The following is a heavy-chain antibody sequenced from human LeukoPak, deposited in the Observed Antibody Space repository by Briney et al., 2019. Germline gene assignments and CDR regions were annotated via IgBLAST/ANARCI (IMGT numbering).Heavy chain of an antibody. D-gene: IGHD6-13*01. CDR2: IIPIFGTA. Sequence: SVKVSCKASGGTFSSYAISWVRQAPGQGLEWMGGIIPIFGTANYAQKFQGRVTITADESTSTAYMELSSLRSEDTAVYYCASLPGIAAAGTEGVEDFDYWGQGTLVTVSS. V-gene: IGHV1-69*13. J-gene: IGHJ4*02. CDR3: ASLPGIAAAGTEGVEDFDY. CDR1: GGTFSSYA.